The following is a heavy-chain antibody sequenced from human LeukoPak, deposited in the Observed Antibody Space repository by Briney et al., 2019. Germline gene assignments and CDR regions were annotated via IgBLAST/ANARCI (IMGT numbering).Heavy chain of an antibody. CDR1: GLTFSSYA. V-gene: IGHV3-23*01. J-gene: IGHJ4*02. CDR2: ISGSGGST. D-gene: IGHD1-26*01. Sequence: GGSLRLSCAPSGLTFSSYAMSWVRQAPGKGLEWVSAISGSGGSTYYADSVKGRFTISRDNSENTLYLQMNSLRAEDTAVYYCAKKIGVGATSLYFDYWGQGTLVTVSS. CDR3: AKKIGVGATSLYFDY.